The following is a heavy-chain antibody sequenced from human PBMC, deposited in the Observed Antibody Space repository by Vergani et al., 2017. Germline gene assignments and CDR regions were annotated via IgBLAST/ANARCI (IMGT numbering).Heavy chain of an antibody. J-gene: IGHJ4*02. V-gene: IGHV4-31*02. CDR1: GFTFSSYE. CDR3: ARGPLPIDY. CDR2: IYYSGST. Sequence: VQLVESGGGLVQPGGSLRLSCAASGFTFSSYEMNWVRQAPGKGLEWIGYIYYSGSTYYNPSLKSRVTISVDTSKNQFSLKLSSVTAADTAVYYCARGPLPIDYWGQGTLVTVSS.